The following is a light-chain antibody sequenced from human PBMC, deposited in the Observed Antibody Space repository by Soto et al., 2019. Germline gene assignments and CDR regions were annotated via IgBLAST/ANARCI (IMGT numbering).Light chain of an antibody. Sequence: DIQTTQSPSTLSASEGDTLTVPCRASQSVSGWLAWYQQKPGEAPKLLIYDASALPRGVPSRFSGSGSGTKFTLTIASLQPDDFATYYRQQYETFSGTFGPGTKVDIK. CDR2: DAS. CDR1: QSVSGW. V-gene: IGKV1-5*01. CDR3: QQYETFSGT. J-gene: IGKJ1*01.